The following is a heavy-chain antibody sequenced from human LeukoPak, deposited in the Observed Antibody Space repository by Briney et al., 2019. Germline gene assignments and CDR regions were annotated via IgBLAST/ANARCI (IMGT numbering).Heavy chain of an antibody. CDR3: ARAPDYGGKTYFQH. V-gene: IGHV4-59*01. CDR2: IYYSGST. Sequence: SEPLSLTCTVSGGSISSYYRSWIRQPPGKGLEWIGYIYYSGSTNYNPSLKSRVTISVDTSKNQFSLKLSSVTAADTAVYYCARAPDYGGKTYFQHWGQGTLVTVSS. D-gene: IGHD4-23*01. CDR1: GGSISSYY. J-gene: IGHJ1*01.